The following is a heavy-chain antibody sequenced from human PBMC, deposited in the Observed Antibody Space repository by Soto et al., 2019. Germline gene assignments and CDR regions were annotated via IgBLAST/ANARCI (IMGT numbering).Heavy chain of an antibody. CDR2: IWFDGSNK. D-gene: IGHD6-19*01. V-gene: IGHV3-33*01. J-gene: IGHJ4*02. CDR1: GFTFSSYG. CDR3: ARESGGRQLDY. Sequence: QVQLVESGGGVVQPGRSLRLSCAASGFTFSSYGMNWVRQAPGKGLEWVAVIWFDGSNKYYADSVRGRFTISRDNSKNTGWLQMNSLRAEDTAVYYCARESGGRQLDYWGQGTLVTVSA.